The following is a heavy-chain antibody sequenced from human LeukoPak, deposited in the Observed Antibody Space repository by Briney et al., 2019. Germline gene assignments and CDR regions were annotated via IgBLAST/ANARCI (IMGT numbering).Heavy chain of an antibody. Sequence: SGTLSLTCAVYGGSCSGYFWNWIRQPPGKGLEWIGEIDHSGITKYNTSLKSRVTMSVDTSKNQFSLELYSMTAADTAVYYCARGIDFVWGSYRYTPHDAFDIWGQGTVVTVSP. J-gene: IGHJ3*02. CDR1: GGSCSGYF. CDR3: ARGIDFVWGSYRYTPHDAFDI. D-gene: IGHD3-16*02. V-gene: IGHV4-34*01. CDR2: IDHSGIT.